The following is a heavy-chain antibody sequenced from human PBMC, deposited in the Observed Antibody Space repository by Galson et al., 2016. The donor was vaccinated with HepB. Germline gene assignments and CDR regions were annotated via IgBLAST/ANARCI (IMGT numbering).Heavy chain of an antibody. CDR2: ISHSGRT. Sequence: ETLSLTCAVYGGSLSGYYGSWIRQPPGKGREWIGEISHSGRTNYSPSLKSRVTISVDTSKNQFSLKLSSLTAADTAVYYCARVQVPRIHCSGVNCNPEYYFDYWGQGTLVTVSS. J-gene: IGHJ4*02. D-gene: IGHD2-15*01. CDR3: ARVQVPRIHCSGVNCNPEYYFDY. CDR1: GGSLSGYY. V-gene: IGHV4-34*01.